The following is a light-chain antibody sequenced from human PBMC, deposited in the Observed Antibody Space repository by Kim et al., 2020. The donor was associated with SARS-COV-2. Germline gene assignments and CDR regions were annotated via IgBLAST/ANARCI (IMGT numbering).Light chain of an antibody. Sequence: SYELTQPPSVSVSPGQTASITCSGDKVGDKYACWYQQKPGQSPVLVIYQDSKRPSGIPERFSGSNSGNTATLTISGTQAMDEADYYCQAWDSSTAHVVFGGATQLTVL. CDR3: QAWDSSTAHVV. CDR1: KVGDKY. CDR2: QDS. V-gene: IGLV3-1*01. J-gene: IGLJ2*01.